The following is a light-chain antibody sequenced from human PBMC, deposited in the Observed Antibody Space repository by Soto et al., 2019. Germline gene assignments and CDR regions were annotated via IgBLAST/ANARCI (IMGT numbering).Light chain of an antibody. CDR1: QGVRND. Sequence: AIQMTQSPSSLSASVGDRVTITCRASQGVRNDLGWYQQKPGKAPKLLIYAASSLQSGVPSRFSGSGSGTVFTLTISSLHPEDFATYYCLQDYNYPWTFGQGTKVEIK. CDR3: LQDYNYPWT. J-gene: IGKJ1*01. V-gene: IGKV1-6*01. CDR2: AAS.